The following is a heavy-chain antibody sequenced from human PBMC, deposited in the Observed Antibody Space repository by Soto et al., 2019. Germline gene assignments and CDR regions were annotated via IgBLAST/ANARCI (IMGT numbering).Heavy chain of an antibody. J-gene: IGHJ4*02. V-gene: IGHV2-70*01. CDR2: IDWDDDK. Sequence: SGPTLVNPTQTLTLTCTFSGFSLSTSGMCVSWIRQPPGKALEWLALIDWDDDKYYSTSLKTRLTISKDTSKNQVVLTMTNMDPVDTATYYCARIPTGRTDGYGPFDYWGQGTLLTVSS. D-gene: IGHD5-12*01. CDR3: ARIPTGRTDGYGPFDY. CDR1: GFSLSTSGMC.